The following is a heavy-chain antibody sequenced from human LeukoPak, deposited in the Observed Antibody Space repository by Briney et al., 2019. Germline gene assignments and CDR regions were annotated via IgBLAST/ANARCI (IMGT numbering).Heavy chain of an antibody. CDR1: GYTFTGYY. V-gene: IGHV1-2*02. J-gene: IGHJ3*02. Sequence: GASVKVSCKASGYTFTGYYMHWVRQAPGQGLEWMGWINPNSGGTNYAQKFQGRVTMTRDMSTSTVYMELSSLRSEDTAVYYCARPGGYYDSRAFDIWGQGTMVTVSS. CDR2: INPNSGGT. D-gene: IGHD3-22*01. CDR3: ARPGGYYDSRAFDI.